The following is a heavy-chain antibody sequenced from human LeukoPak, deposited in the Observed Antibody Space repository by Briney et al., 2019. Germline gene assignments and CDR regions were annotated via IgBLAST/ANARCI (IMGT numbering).Heavy chain of an antibody. CDR3: ARGRKWLPYDS. Sequence: SETLSLTCAVYGGSFSGYYWSWIRQTPGEGLEWVWEINHSVSTNYNPSLTSRVTISVDTPKKQISLQLSSVTTADTAVYYCARGRKWLPYDSWGQGTLVTVSS. CDR1: GGSFSGYY. CDR2: INHSVST. V-gene: IGHV4-34*01. J-gene: IGHJ4*02. D-gene: IGHD5-12*01.